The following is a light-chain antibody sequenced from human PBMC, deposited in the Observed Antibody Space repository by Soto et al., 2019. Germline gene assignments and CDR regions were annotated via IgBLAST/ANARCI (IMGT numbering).Light chain of an antibody. Sequence: SAAPVPACVGDSVTITVRASQRMSRGLDWYQLKPGKAPNRLSYDASTLEGGVQSRWSGRGSGTGFSLTISILQPDDLATHYCEKYNRHSEAFGQRTKVDTK. J-gene: IGKJ1*01. CDR2: DAS. CDR1: QRMSRG. CDR3: EKYNRHSEA. V-gene: IGKV1-5*01.